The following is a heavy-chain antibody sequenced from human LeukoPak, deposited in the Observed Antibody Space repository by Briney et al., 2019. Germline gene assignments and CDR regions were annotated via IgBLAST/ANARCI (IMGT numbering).Heavy chain of an antibody. CDR1: GFTFTNSA. D-gene: IGHD5-24*01. Sequence: ASVKVSCKASGFTFTNSAMQWVRQTRGQRLEWIGWIVVASGNTKYAQKFQERVTITRDMSTSTAYMELSSLRPEDTAVYYCAAAPIEMQQRGFDYWGQGTLVTVSS. V-gene: IGHV1-58*02. J-gene: IGHJ4*02. CDR3: AAAPIEMQQRGFDY. CDR2: IVVASGNT.